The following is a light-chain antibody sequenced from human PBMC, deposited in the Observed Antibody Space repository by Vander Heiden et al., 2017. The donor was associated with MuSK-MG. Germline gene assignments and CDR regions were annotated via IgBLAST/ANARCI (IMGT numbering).Light chain of an antibody. CDR1: QSVSSSY. Sequence: EIVLTQSPGTLSLSPGDRATLSCRASQSVSSSYLAWYQQKPGQAPRLLIYGVSSRATGIPDRFSGSGSGTDFTLTINRLEPEDFAVYFCQQDGSSPRTFGQGTKVEIK. CDR2: GVS. V-gene: IGKV3-20*01. CDR3: QQDGSSPRT. J-gene: IGKJ1*01.